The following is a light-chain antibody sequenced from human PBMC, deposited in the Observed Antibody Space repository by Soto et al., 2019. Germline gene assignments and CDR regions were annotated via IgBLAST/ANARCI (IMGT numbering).Light chain of an antibody. CDR1: QSVSNW. V-gene: IGKV1-5*01. CDR3: LQYKAYST. J-gene: IGKJ1*01. CDR2: DLS. Sequence: DIQMTQSPSTLSASVGDRVTLTCRASQSVSNWLAWYQQKPGKAPKLLIYDLSSLKSGVTSRFSGSGSGTEFALTISSLQPDDFATYYCLQYKAYSTFGQGTKVEIK.